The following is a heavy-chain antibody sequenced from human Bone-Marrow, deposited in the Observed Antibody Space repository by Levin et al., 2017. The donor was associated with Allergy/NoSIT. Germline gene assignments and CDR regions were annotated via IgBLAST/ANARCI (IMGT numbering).Heavy chain of an antibody. D-gene: IGHD3-10*01. CDR1: GFTFTSHG. V-gene: IGHV3-30*18. Sequence: GGSLRLSCAASGFTFTSHGIHWVRQAPGKGLEWVALISYDGTHKDYVDSVRGRFTISRDSSKRTVSLQMNSLRPEDTAIYYCAKTFGSGGLLDSYGLDVWCQGTTVTVSS. J-gene: IGHJ6*02. CDR2: ISYDGTHK. CDR3: AKTFGSGGLLDSYGLDV.